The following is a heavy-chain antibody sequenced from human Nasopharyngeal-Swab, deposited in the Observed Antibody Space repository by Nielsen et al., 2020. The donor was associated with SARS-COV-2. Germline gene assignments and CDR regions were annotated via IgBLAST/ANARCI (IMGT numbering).Heavy chain of an antibody. V-gene: IGHV3-21*01. D-gene: IGHD3-3*01. J-gene: IGHJ6*02. CDR2: ISSSSSYI. Sequence: GGSLKISCAASGFTFSSYSMNWVRQAPGKGLEWVSSISSSSSYIYYADSVKGRFTISRDNAKNSLYLQMNSLRAEDTAVYYCARALAIRFLEWLFFDGMDVWGQGTTVTVSS. CDR3: ARALAIRFLEWLFFDGMDV. CDR1: GFTFSSYS.